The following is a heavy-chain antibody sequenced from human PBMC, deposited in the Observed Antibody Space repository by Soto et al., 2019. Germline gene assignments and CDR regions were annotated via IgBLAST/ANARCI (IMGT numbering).Heavy chain of an antibody. CDR3: AMGIWADSDSSHYYAY. J-gene: IGHJ4*02. CDR2: INAGNGNT. CDR1: GYTFTSYA. D-gene: IGHD3-22*01. V-gene: IGHV1-3*01. Sequence: GASVKVSCKASGYTFTSYAMHWVRQAPGQRLEWMGWINAGNGNTKYSQKFQGRVTITRDTSASTAYMELSSLRSEDTAVYYCAMGIWADSDSSHYYAYWGQGTLVAVSS.